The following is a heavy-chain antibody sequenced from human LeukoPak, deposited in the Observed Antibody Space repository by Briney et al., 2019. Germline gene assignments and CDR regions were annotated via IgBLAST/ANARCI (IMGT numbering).Heavy chain of an antibody. CDR2: IIPIFGTA. D-gene: IGHD3-22*01. CDR1: GGTFSSYA. Sequence: SVKVSCKASGGTFSSYAISWVRQAPGQGLEWMGGIIPIFGTANYAQKFQGRVTITADESTSTAYMELSSLRSEDTAVYYCARSGYYDSSGYLHAFDIWGQGTMVTVSS. CDR3: ARSGYYDSSGYLHAFDI. J-gene: IGHJ3*02. V-gene: IGHV1-69*13.